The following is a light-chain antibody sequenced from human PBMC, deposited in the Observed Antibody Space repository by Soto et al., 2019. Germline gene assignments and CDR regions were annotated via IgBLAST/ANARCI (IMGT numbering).Light chain of an antibody. V-gene: IGKV1-8*01. CDR1: QGISSY. J-gene: IGKJ1*01. Sequence: AIRMTQSPSSFSASTGDRVTITCRASQGISSYLAWYQQKPGKAPKLLIYAASTLQSGVPSRFSGSGSGTDFTLTISCLQSEDFATYYCQQYYSYSWTFGQGTQVDIK. CDR3: QQYYSYSWT. CDR2: AAS.